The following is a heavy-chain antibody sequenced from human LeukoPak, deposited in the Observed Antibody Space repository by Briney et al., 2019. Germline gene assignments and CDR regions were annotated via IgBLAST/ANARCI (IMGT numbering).Heavy chain of an antibody. CDR3: ASLYDRSGYYQYYFDY. V-gene: IGHV4-34*01. J-gene: IGHJ4*02. Sequence: SETLSLTCAVYGGSFSGYYWSWIRQPPGKGLEWIGEINHSGSTNYNPSLKSRVTISVDTSKNQFSLKLSSVTAADTAVYYCASLYDRSGYYQYYFDYWGQGTLVTVSS. CDR2: INHSGST. D-gene: IGHD3-22*01. CDR1: GGSFSGYY.